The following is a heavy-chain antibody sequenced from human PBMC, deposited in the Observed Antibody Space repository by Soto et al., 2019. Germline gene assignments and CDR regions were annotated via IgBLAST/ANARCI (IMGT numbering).Heavy chain of an antibody. V-gene: IGHV4-34*01. CDR2: INHSGST. D-gene: IGHD3-22*01. Sequence: SETLSLTCAVYGGSFSGYYWSWIRQPPGKGLEWIGEINHSGSTNYNPSLKSRVTISVDTSKNQFSLKLSSVTAADTAVYYCARKRKYYYDSSGYIHSTRYYYGMDVWGQGTTVTVSS. CDR3: ARKRKYYYDSSGYIHSTRYYYGMDV. J-gene: IGHJ6*02. CDR1: GGSFSGYY.